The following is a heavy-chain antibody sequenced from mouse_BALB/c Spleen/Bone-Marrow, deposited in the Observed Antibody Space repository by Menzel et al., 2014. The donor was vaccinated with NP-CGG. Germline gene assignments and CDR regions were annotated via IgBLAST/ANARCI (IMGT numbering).Heavy chain of an antibody. CDR2: IWSGGST. CDR3: ARRLRYYAMDY. Sequence: VKLVESGPGLVQPPQSLSITCTVSGFSLTSCGVHWVRQSPGKGLEWLGVIWSGGSTDYNAAFISRLSISKDNSKSQVFFKMNSLQANDTAIYYCARRLRYYAMDYWGQGTSVTVSS. CDR1: GFSLTSCG. D-gene: IGHD2-2*01. V-gene: IGHV2-2*02. J-gene: IGHJ4*01.